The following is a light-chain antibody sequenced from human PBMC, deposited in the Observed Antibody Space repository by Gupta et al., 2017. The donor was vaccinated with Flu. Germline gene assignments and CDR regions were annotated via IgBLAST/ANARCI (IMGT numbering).Light chain of an antibody. J-gene: IGLJ3*02. CDR1: SGSIASNY. V-gene: IGLV6-57*03. Sequence: NFMLTQPHSVSESPGKTVTISCTRSSGSIASNYVQWYQQRPGSAPTTVIYEDNQRPSGVPARSSGSIDSSATSASLTIAGLQTEDEADYYCQSYDSINNGEVFGGGTKLTVL. CDR3: QSYDSINNGEV. CDR2: EDN.